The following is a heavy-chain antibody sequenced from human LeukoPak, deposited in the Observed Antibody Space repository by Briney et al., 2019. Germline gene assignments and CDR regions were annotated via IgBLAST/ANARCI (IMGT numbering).Heavy chain of an antibody. D-gene: IGHD3-16*01. CDR3: ARALYRGYYFDY. CDR1: GFTLSTYA. J-gene: IGHJ4*02. CDR2: IGGSGDNT. V-gene: IGHV3-23*01. Sequence: GGSLRLSCVASGFTLSTYAMSWVRQAPGKGLEWVSLIGGSGDNTYYADSVKGRFTISRDNSKNTLYFQMNSLRAEDTAVYYCARALYRGYYFDYWGQGTLVTVSS.